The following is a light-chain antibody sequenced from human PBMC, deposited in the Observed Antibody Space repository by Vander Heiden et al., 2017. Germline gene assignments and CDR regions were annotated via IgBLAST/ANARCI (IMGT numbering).Light chain of an antibody. V-gene: IGLV1-44*01. Sequence: QSVLAQPPSASGTPGQRVTISCSGSGSNIGRNTVNWYQQLPGAAPRLLIYYNDQRPSGVPDRLSGSKSGTSASLAISGLQSEDEADYYCTSWDNSLNARVFGGGTKLTVL. CDR2: YND. J-gene: IGLJ3*02. CDR3: TSWDNSLNARV. CDR1: GSNIGRNT.